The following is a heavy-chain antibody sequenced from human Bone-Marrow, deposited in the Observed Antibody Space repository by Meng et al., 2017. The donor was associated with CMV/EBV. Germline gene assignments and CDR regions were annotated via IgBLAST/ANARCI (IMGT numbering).Heavy chain of an antibody. D-gene: IGHD3-22*01. CDR3: ATCTESYYDSRGSFWNF. V-gene: IGHV1-2*02. CDR1: GHTFSDYY. CDR2: VNPNSGGT. Sequence: ASVKVSCKTSGHTFSDYYLHWVRQAPGQGLEWMGWVNPNSGGTIYAQKFQGRVTMTRDTSISTAYMELSGLRYDDTAVYYCATCTESYYDSRGSFWNFWGQGTLVTVSS. J-gene: IGHJ4*02.